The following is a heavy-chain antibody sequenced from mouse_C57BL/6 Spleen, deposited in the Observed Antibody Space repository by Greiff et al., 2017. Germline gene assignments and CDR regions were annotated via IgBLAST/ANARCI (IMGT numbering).Heavy chain of an antibody. V-gene: IGHV1-82*01. CDR3: ARNKTNLPFDY. J-gene: IGHJ2*01. Sequence: QVQLQQSGPELVKPGASVKISCKASGFAFSSSWMNWVKQRPGKGLEWIGRIYPGDGDTNYNGKFKGKATLTADKSSSTAYMQRSSLTSEDSAIYFCARNKTNLPFDYWGQGTTLTVSS. D-gene: IGHD1-3*01. CDR1: GFAFSSSW. CDR2: IYPGDGDT.